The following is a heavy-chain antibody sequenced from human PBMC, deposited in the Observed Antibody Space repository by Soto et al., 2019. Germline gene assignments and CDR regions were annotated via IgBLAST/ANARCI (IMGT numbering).Heavy chain of an antibody. J-gene: IGHJ5*02. CDR2: IYPADSDT. V-gene: IGHV5-51*01. Sequence: EVQLVQSGAEVKKSGESLKISCQGSGYSFSSYWIGWVRQMPGKGLELMGIIYPADSDTRYSPSFQGQVTISADKSTTTAYLQWSSLMASDSAMYYCARLPMVRGSENYFDTWGQGTQVTVSS. CDR3: ARLPMVRGSENYFDT. CDR1: GYSFSSYW. D-gene: IGHD3-10*01.